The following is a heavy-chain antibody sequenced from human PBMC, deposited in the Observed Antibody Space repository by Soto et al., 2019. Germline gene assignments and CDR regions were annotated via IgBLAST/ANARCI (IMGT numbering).Heavy chain of an antibody. Sequence: ESLKISCKGSGYTFTIYWIGWVRQMPGKGLEWMGIIYPGDSDTRYSPSFQGQVTISADKSISTAYLLWSSLKASDTAMYYCARHRTTGYSLSAFDIWGQGTMVTVSS. CDR3: ARHRTTGYSLSAFDI. V-gene: IGHV5-51*01. CDR1: GYTFTIYW. D-gene: IGHD1-1*01. J-gene: IGHJ3*02. CDR2: IYPGDSDT.